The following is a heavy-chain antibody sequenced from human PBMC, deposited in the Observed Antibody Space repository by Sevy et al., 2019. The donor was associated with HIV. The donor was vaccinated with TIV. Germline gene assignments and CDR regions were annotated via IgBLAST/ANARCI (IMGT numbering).Heavy chain of an antibody. CDR2: FDPEDDET. J-gene: IGHJ4*02. D-gene: IGHD3-22*01. Sequence: ASVKVSCKVSGYTLTELSMHWVRQAPGKGLEWMGTFDPEDDETIYAQKSQGRVTMTEDTSTDTAYMELSSLRSEDTAVYYCATTKDYYDSSGYPFDYWGQGTLVTVSS. V-gene: IGHV1-24*01. CDR3: ATTKDYYDSSGYPFDY. CDR1: GYTLTELS.